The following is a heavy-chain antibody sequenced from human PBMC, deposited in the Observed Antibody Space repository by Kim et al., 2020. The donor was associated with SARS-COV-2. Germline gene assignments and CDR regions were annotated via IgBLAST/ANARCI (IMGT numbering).Heavy chain of an antibody. CDR1: GFTFSSYG. J-gene: IGHJ3*02. V-gene: IGHV3-33*01. Sequence: GGSLRLSCAASGFTFSSYGMHWVRQAPGKGLEWVAVIWYDGSNKYYADSVKGRFTISRDNSKNTLYLQMNSLRAEDTAVYYCARDAHEAPHYYDSSGSRFFDIWGQGTMVTVSS. D-gene: IGHD3-22*01. CDR2: IWYDGSNK. CDR3: ARDAHEAPHYYDSSGSRFFDI.